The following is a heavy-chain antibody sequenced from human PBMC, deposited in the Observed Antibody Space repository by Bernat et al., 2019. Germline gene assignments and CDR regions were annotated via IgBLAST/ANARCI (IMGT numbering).Heavy chain of an antibody. Sequence: EVQLLESGGGLVQPGGSLRLSCAASGFTFNSYAMSWVRQAPGKGLEWVSAFSGSGGSTYYADSVKGRFTISRDNSKNMLYLQMNSLRAEDTALYYCAKATGVVAPTYIDYWGQGTLVTVSS. V-gene: IGHV3-23*01. CDR1: GFTFNSYA. CDR2: FSGSGGST. J-gene: IGHJ4*02. D-gene: IGHD2-15*01. CDR3: AKATGVVAPTYIDY.